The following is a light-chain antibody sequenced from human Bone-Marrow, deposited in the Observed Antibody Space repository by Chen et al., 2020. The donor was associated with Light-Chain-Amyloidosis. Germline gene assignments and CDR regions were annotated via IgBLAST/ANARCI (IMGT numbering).Light chain of an antibody. CDR3: QVWDRSSDRPV. Sequence: SYVLTQPSSVSVAPGQTAKIACGGNNIGSTSVHWYQQTPGQAPLLVVYDDSDRPSGIPGRLSGSNSGNTATLTISRVEAGDEADYYCQVWDRSSDRPVFGGGTKLTVL. V-gene: IGLV3-21*02. CDR1: NIGSTS. CDR2: DDS. J-gene: IGLJ3*02.